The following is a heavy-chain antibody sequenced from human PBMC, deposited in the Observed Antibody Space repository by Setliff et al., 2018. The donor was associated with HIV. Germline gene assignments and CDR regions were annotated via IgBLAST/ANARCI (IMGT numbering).Heavy chain of an antibody. J-gene: IGHJ5*02. Sequence: GASVKVSCKTSGDTFSTYSLSWVRQAPGQGLEWMGGIIPIFGAAKYAPKFQTRVTITADESTSTAYMDLSSLTSEDTAVYYCARGANWNDGVGWFDPWGQGTLVTVSS. V-gene: IGHV1-69*13. CDR1: GDTFSTYS. D-gene: IGHD1-1*01. CDR2: IIPIFGAA. CDR3: ARGANWNDGVGWFDP.